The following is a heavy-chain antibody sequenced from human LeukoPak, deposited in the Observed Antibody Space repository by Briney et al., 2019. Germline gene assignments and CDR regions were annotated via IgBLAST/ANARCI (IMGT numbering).Heavy chain of an antibody. CDR3: ARAPIDSSGYYAFDI. Sequence: PSDTLSLTCAVYGGSFSGYYWSWIRQPPGKGLEWIGEINHSGSTNYNPSLKSRVTISVDTSKNQFSLKLSSVTAADTAVYYCARAPIDSSGYYAFDIWGQGTMVTVSS. J-gene: IGHJ3*02. CDR2: INHSGST. D-gene: IGHD3-22*01. V-gene: IGHV4-34*01. CDR1: GGSFSGYY.